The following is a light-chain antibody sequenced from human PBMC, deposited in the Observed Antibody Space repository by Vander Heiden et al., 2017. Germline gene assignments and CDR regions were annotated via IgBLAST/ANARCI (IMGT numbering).Light chain of an antibody. V-gene: IGKV1-9*01. Sequence: DIQLAQSPSFLSASVGDKLSIACRASEGISTYLAWFQQIPGKAPKLLIHSASTLQSGVPSRFSGSGSGAEFTLTITSLQAEDFATYYCQQLTDYPLTFGGGTKVDIK. CDR3: QQLTDYPLT. CDR2: SAS. CDR1: EGISTY. J-gene: IGKJ4*01.